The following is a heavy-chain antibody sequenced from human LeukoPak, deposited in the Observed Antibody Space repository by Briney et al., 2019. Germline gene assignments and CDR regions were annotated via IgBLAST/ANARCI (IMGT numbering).Heavy chain of an antibody. V-gene: IGHV3-21*05. CDR1: GFTFSRFE. CDR2: ISTGTYI. CDR3: AKDFSVYYYDSRVLDY. J-gene: IGHJ4*02. D-gene: IGHD3-22*01. Sequence: GGSLRLSCVASGFTFSRFEMNWVRQAPGKGLEWISHISTGTYIAYADSVKGRFTISRDNSKKTLYLQMNSLRPEDTAVYYCAKDFSVYYYDSRVLDYWGQGTLVTVSS.